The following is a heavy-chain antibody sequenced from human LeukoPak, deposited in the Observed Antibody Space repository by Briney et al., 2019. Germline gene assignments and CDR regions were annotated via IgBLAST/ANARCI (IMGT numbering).Heavy chain of an antibody. CDR2: IYTSGST. V-gene: IGHV4-4*07. Sequence: SETLSLTCTVSGGSISSYYWSWIRQPAGKGLEWIGRIYTSGSTNYNPSLKCRVTMSVDTSKNQLSLKLSSVTAADTAVYYCARGGDGSGSYWGDYYYYYYMDVWGKGTTVTVSS. J-gene: IGHJ6*03. CDR3: ARGGDGSGSYWGDYYYYYYMDV. CDR1: GGSISSYY. D-gene: IGHD3-10*01.